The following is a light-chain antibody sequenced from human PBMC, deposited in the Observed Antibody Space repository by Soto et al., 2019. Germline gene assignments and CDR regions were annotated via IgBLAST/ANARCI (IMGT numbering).Light chain of an antibody. Sequence: QSALTQPASVYGSPGQAITISCTGTSSDVGGYNYGSWYQQHPGKAPKLMIYDVSNRPSGVSNRFSGSKSGNTASLTISGLQAEDEADYYCISYTSSSTLVVFGGGTKVTVL. J-gene: IGLJ2*01. CDR2: DVS. CDR3: ISYTSSSTLVV. V-gene: IGLV2-14*01. CDR1: SSDVGGYNY.